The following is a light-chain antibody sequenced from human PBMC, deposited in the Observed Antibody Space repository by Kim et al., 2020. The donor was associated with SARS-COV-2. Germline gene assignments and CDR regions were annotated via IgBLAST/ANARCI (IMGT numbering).Light chain of an antibody. J-gene: IGKJ2*01. CDR2: KAS. Sequence: SAYVGDRVKITCRASQGIDIWLACHQDKPGKAHKLLISKASILESGVPSRFSGSGSGTEFTLTISSLQPDDFGTYYCQQYYTYRRTFGQGTKLEI. CDR3: QQYYTYRRT. V-gene: IGKV1-5*03. CDR1: QGIDIW.